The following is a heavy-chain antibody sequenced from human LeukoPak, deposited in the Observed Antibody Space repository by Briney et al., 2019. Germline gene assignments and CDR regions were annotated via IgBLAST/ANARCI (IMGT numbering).Heavy chain of an antibody. V-gene: IGHV3-9*01. J-gene: IGHJ6*02. Sequence: GGSLRLSCAASGFTFDDYAMHWVRQAAGKGLEWVSGISWNSGSIGYADSVKGRFTISRDNAKDSLYLQMNSLRAEDTALYYCARPRTTVTTSGMDVWGQGTTVTVSS. CDR3: ARPRTTVTTSGMDV. CDR1: GFTFDDYA. D-gene: IGHD4-17*01. CDR2: ISWNSGSI.